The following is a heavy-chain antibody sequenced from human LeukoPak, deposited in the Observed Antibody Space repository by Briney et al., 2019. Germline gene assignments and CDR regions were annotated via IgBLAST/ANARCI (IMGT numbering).Heavy chain of an antibody. CDR3: ATVYPGTGSFDY. CDR2: FEPEDGET. V-gene: IGHV1-24*01. J-gene: IGHJ4*02. CDR1: GYTLTELS. Sequence: ASVKVSCKVSGYTLTELSMHWVRQAPGKGLEWMGGFEPEDGETIYAQKFQGRVTMTEDTSTDTAYMELSSLRSEDTAVYYCATVYPGTGSFDYWGQGTLVTVSS. D-gene: IGHD2-2*02.